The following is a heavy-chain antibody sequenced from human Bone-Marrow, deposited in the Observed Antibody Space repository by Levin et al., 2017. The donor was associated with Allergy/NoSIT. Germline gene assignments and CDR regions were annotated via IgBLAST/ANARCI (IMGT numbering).Heavy chain of an antibody. CDR2: IYHSGST. D-gene: IGHD4-17*01. CDR1: GDSIRSGDLY. V-gene: IGHV4-30-4*01. CDR3: ARGRAYGDYAHWFDP. J-gene: IGHJ5*02. Sequence: SQTLSLTCTVSGDSIRSGDLYWSWLRQPPGKDLEWIGYIYHSGSTYYRSSLKSRVTISLDTSKNQFSLNLTSVTAADTAVYYCARGRAYGDYAHWFDPWGQGTLVTVSS.